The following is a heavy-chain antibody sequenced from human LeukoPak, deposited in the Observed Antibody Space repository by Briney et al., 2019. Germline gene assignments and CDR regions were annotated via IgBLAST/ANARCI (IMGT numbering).Heavy chain of an antibody. CDR2: INPSGGST. Sequence: ASVKVSCKASGYTFTSYYRHWVRQAPGQGLEWMGIINPSGGSTSYAQKFQGRVTMTRDTSTSTVYMEMSSLGSEDTAVYYCARARALRYFDWSPLLRFDPWGQGTLVSVSS. CDR3: ARARALRYFDWSPLLRFDP. CDR1: GYTFTSYY. V-gene: IGHV1-46*01. D-gene: IGHD3-9*01. J-gene: IGHJ5*02.